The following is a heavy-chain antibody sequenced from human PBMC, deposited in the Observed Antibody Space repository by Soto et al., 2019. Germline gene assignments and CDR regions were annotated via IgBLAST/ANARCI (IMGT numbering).Heavy chain of an antibody. D-gene: IGHD2-15*01. CDR3: ARQYCSGGSCYPGHALDI. J-gene: IGHJ3*02. CDR1: GYSFTSYW. Sequence: PGESLKISCKGSGYSFTSYWIGWVRQMPGKGLEWMGIIYPGDSDTRYSPSFQGQVTISADKSISTAYLQWSSLKASDTAMYYCARQYCSGGSCYPGHALDIWGQGTMVTVSS. CDR2: IYPGDSDT. V-gene: IGHV5-51*01.